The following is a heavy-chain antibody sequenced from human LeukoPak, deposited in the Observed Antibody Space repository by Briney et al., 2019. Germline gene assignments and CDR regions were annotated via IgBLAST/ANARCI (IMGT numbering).Heavy chain of an antibody. V-gene: IGHV4-39*01. CDR2: IYYSGST. CDR1: GGSISSSSYY. Sequence: PSETLSLTCTVSGGSISSSSYYWGWIRQPPGKGLEWIGSIYYSGSTYYNPSLKSRVTISVDTSKNQFSLKLSSVTAADTAVYYCARLVRGVIIVVYFDYWGQGTLVTVSS. D-gene: IGHD3-10*02. CDR3: ARLVRGVIIVVYFDY. J-gene: IGHJ4*02.